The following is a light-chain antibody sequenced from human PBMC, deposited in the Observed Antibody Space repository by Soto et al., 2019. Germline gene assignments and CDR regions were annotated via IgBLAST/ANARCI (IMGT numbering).Light chain of an antibody. J-gene: IGLJ2*01. CDR2: AAS. Sequence: QSALTQPPSASASPGQSVTISCTGTSSDVCGYYDVSWHQQHPGKAPKLMIYAASKRPSGVPDRFSGSTSGNTAPLTASALHDEDEEDYYCSSNSGSSSVVFGGGTKLTVL. CDR1: SSDVCGYYD. V-gene: IGLV2-8*01. CDR3: SSNSGSSSVV.